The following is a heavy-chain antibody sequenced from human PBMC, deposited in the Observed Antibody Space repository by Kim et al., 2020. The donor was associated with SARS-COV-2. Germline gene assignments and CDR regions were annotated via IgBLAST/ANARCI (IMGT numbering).Heavy chain of an antibody. D-gene: IGHD2-2*01. Sequence: GGSLRLSCAASGFTFSSYSMNWVRQAPGKGLEWVSYISSSSSTIYYADSVKGRFTISRDNAKNSLYLQMNSLRAEDTAVYYCARVSVRVVPAARPQYNWFDPWGQGTLVTVSS. J-gene: IGHJ5*02. CDR3: ARVSVRVVPAARPQYNWFDP. CDR1: GFTFSSYS. CDR2: ISSSSSTI. V-gene: IGHV3-48*04.